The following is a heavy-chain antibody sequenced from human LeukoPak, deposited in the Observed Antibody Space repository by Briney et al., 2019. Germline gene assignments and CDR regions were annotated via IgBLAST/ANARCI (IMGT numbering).Heavy chain of an antibody. D-gene: IGHD6-13*01. Sequence: ASVKVSCKASGYTFTSYDINWVRQATGQGLEWMGWMNPNSGNTGYAQKFQGRVTMTRNTSISTAYMELSSLRSEDTAVYYCARDRSSSWYGPFDYWGQGTLVTVSS. V-gene: IGHV1-8*01. CDR1: GYTFTSYD. CDR3: ARDRSSSWYGPFDY. J-gene: IGHJ4*02. CDR2: MNPNSGNT.